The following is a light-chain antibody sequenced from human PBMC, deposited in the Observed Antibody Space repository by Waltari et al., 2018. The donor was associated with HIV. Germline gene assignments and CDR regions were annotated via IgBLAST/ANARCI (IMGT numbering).Light chain of an antibody. CDR2: RAS. Sequence: DIVLTQSPDSLTVSLGEGASISCRSSQTLFYRPDNQNPLAWYQQRAGQSPRLLVSRASVRQPGVADRFSGSGSGTKFTLTISSVQAEDVAIYYCQQSYTIPLTFGPGTRVDI. J-gene: IGKJ3*01. V-gene: IGKV4-1*01. CDR1: QTLFYRPDNQNP. CDR3: QQSYTIPLT.